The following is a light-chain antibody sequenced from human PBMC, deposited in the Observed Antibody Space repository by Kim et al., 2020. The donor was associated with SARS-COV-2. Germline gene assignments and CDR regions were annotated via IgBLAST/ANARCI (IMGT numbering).Light chain of an antibody. J-gene: IGLJ1*01. CDR1: SSDVGGYNY. V-gene: IGLV2-14*03. Sequence: QSALTQPASVSGSPGQSITISCTGTSSDVGGYNYVSWYQQHPGKAPKLMIYDVSNRPSGVSNRFSGSKSGNTASLTISVLQAEDEADYYCSSYTSSSTPGVFGTGTKVTVL. CDR2: DVS. CDR3: SSYTSSSTPGV.